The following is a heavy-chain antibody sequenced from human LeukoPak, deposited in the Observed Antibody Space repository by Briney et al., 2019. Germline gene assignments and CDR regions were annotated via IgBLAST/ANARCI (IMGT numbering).Heavy chain of an antibody. CDR1: GGSFSGYY. Sequence: PSETLSLTCAVYGGSFSGYYWGWLRQPPGKGLEWIGSIYYSGSTYYNPSLKSRVTISVDTSKNQFSLKLSSVTAADTAVYYCARHGSSGPYYFDFWGQGTLVTVSS. CDR2: IYYSGST. V-gene: IGHV4-34*01. CDR3: ARHGSSGPYYFDF. J-gene: IGHJ4*02. D-gene: IGHD3-22*01.